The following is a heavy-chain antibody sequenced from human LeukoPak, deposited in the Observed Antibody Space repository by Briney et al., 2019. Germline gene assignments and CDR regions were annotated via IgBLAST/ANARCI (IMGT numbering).Heavy chain of an antibody. CDR1: GGSISSSSYY. J-gene: IGHJ3*02. V-gene: IGHV4-39*07. CDR3: ARDLRQQHAPDAFDI. D-gene: IGHD6-13*01. Sequence: PSETLSLTCTVSGGSISSSSYYWGWIRQPPGEGLEWIGSIYYSGSTYYNPSLKSRVTISVDTSKNQFSLKLSSVTAADTAVYYCARDLRQQHAPDAFDIWGQGTMVTVSS. CDR2: IYYSGST.